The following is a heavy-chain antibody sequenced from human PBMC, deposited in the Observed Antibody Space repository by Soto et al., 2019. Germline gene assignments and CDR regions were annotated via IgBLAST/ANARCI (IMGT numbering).Heavy chain of an antibody. J-gene: IGHJ6*02. CDR3: VKDLHDFASFFFYGMDV. Sequence: GGFLRLSCAASGFRFSSSGMHWVRQAPGKGLEWVAVIIYDGSKKEYADSVKGRFTVSRDNSKDTVYLQMNNLRPEDTGVYYCVKDLHDFASFFFYGMDVWGQGTSVTVSS. CDR1: GFRFSSSG. CDR2: IIYDGSKK. V-gene: IGHV3-30*18. D-gene: IGHD2-21*02.